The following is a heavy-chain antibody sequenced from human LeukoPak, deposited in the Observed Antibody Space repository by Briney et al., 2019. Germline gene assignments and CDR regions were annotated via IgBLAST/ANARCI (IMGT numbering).Heavy chain of an antibody. Sequence: PGGSLRLSCAASGFTFSSYAMSWVRQAPGKGLEWVSAISGSGGSTYYADSVKGRFTISRDNARNSLYLQMNSLRAEDTALYYCARNHNWVFDYWGQGTLVTVSS. J-gene: IGHJ4*02. CDR2: ISGSGGST. CDR1: GFTFSSYA. D-gene: IGHD1-20*01. CDR3: ARNHNWVFDY. V-gene: IGHV3-23*01.